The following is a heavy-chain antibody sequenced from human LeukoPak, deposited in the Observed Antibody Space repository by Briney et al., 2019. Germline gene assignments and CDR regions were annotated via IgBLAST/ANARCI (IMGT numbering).Heavy chain of an antibody. CDR1: GGSISSYY. CDR2: IYYSGST. D-gene: IGHD3-16*01. V-gene: IGHV4-59*01. Sequence: PSETLSLTCTVSGGSISSYYWSWIRQPPGKGLEWVGYIYYSGSTNYNPSLKSRVTISVDTSNTQFSLKLSSVTDAATAVYYGARAVVGVHYYYYYMDVWGKGTTVTVSS. CDR3: ARAVVGVHYYYYYMDV. J-gene: IGHJ6*03.